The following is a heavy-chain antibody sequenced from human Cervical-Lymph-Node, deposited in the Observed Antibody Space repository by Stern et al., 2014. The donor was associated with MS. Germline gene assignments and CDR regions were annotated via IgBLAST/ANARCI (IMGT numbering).Heavy chain of an antibody. CDR1: GFPVGASY. D-gene: IGHD6-6*01. CDR2: IHTVGTT. CDR3: AREIAGRRFED. J-gene: IGHJ4*02. V-gene: IGHV3-66*01. Sequence: EVQLVESVGGLVQPGGSLRLSCEASGFPVGASYMNWVRQAPGKGLEWVSRIHTVGTTHYADSVKGRFTISRANAKNALYLQMDRLTVEDTAVYYCAREIAGRRFEDWGRGTLVAVSP.